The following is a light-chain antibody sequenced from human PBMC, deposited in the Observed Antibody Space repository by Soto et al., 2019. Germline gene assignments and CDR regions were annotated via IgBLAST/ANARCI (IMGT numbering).Light chain of an antibody. V-gene: IGLV1-47*01. J-gene: IGLJ3*02. CDR1: RSNIGRNY. Sequence: QSVLTQPPSASGTPGQRVSISCSGSRSNIGRNYVYWYQQLPGTAPKLLIQRNNERPSGVPDRFSGSKSGTSASLAISGLQSEDEADYYCVAWDDSLNGPVFGGGTKLTVL. CDR3: VAWDDSLNGPV. CDR2: RNN.